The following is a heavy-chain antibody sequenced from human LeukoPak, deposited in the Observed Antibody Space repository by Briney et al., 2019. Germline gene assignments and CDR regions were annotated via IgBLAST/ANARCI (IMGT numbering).Heavy chain of an antibody. D-gene: IGHD3-3*01. CDR1: GFSLSTSGVG. CDR2: IYWNDDN. Sequence: SGPTLVKPTQTLTLTCTFSGFSLSTSGVGVGWIRQPPGKALQWLAPIYWNDDNRYNPSLKSRLTITKDTSKNQVVLTMTNMDPVDTATYYCAHLADFWSGYFYFDYWGQGTLVTVSS. J-gene: IGHJ4*02. V-gene: IGHV2-5*01. CDR3: AHLADFWSGYFYFDY.